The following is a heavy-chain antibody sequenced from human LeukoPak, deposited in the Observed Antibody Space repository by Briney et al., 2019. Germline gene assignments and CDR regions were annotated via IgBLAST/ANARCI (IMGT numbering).Heavy chain of an antibody. CDR3: ARDKTGIAVAGTFDY. CDR2: ISSSGSTI. J-gene: IGHJ4*02. V-gene: IGHV3-48*04. Sequence: GGSLRLSCAASGFTFSSYSMDWVRQAPGKGLEWVSYISSSGSTIYYADSVKGRFTISRDNAKNSLHLQMNSLRAEDTAVYYCARDKTGIAVAGTFDYWGQGTLVTVSS. CDR1: GFTFSSYS. D-gene: IGHD6-19*01.